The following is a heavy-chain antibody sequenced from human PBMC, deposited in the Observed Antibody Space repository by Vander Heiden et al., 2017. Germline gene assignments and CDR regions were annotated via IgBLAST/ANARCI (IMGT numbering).Heavy chain of an antibody. CDR2: IYYSGST. CDR3: ARVVPQGSVFDI. D-gene: IGHD2-2*01. Sequence: HLQLQESGPGLVKPSETLSLTCSVSGGSITSSIFYWGWIRQPPGKGLEWIGNIYYSGSTYDNPSLKSRVTISVDTSRNQFSLRLTSVTAADTAVYYCARVVPQGSVFDIWGQGTLVTVSP. J-gene: IGHJ3*02. CDR1: GGSITSSIFY. V-gene: IGHV4-39*01.